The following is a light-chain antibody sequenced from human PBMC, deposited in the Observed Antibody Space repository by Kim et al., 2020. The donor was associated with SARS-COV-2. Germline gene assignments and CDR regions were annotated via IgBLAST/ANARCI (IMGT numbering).Light chain of an antibody. CDR2: EVT. V-gene: IGLV2-23*02. CDR3: SSFANSNTLL. Sequence: GQSITIYCTGTSSDIGRYHLVSWYQHHPGKGPKLIIYEVTKRPSGVSDRFSGSKSGNTASLTISGLQADDDATYYCSSFANSNTLLFGAGTQLTVL. J-gene: IGLJ2*01. CDR1: SSDIGRYHL.